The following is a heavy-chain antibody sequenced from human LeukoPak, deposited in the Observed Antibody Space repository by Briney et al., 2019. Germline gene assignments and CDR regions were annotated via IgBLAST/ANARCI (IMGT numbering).Heavy chain of an antibody. CDR1: GGTFSSYA. Sequence: GASVKVSCKASGGTFSSYAISWVRQAPGQGLEWMGRIIPILGIANYAQKFQGRVTITADKSTSTAYMELSSLRSEDTAVYYCAGGAWDQNWFDPWGQGTLVTVSS. CDR2: IIPILGIA. CDR3: AGGAWDQNWFDP. D-gene: IGHD1-26*01. J-gene: IGHJ5*02. V-gene: IGHV1-69*04.